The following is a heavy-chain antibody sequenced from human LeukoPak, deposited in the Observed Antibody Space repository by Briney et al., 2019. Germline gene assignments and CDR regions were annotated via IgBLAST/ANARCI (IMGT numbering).Heavy chain of an antibody. V-gene: IGHV4-34*01. CDR2: IYYSGST. D-gene: IGHD4-17*01. CDR1: GGSFSGYY. CDR3: AREDYGKYWFDP. Sequence: SETLSLTCAVYGGSFSGYYWSWIRQPPGKGLEWIGSIYYSGSTYYNPSLKSRVTISVDTSKNQFSLKLSSVTAADTAVYYCAREDYGKYWFDPWGQGTLVTVSS. J-gene: IGHJ5*02.